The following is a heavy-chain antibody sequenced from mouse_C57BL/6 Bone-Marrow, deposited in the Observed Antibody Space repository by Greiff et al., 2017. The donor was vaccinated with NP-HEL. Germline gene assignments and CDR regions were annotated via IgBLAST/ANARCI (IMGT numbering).Heavy chain of an antibody. J-gene: IGHJ4*01. D-gene: IGHD5-2*01. CDR2: INPYNGDT. CDR1: GYSFPGYF. V-gene: IGHV1-37*01. CDR3: AREYSDAMDD. Sequence: EVHLVESGPELVKPGASVTISCKASGYSFPGYFMTWVKQSHGKSLEWIGRINPYNGDTFYNQKFKGKATLTVDKSSSTAHMELLSLTSEDCAVYYGAREYSDAMDDWGQGTSVTVSS.